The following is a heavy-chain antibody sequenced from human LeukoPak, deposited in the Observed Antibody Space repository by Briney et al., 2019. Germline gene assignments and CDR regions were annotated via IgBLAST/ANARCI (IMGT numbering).Heavy chain of an antibody. CDR3: AKYGSLYSLDY. CDR2: IYCTGSS. Sequence: SETLSLTCTVSGGSINNYYWSWIRQPPGKGLEWIGYIYCTGSSNSNPSLRSRVSMSVDTSKNQFSLQLTSVTAADPAIYYCAKYGSLYSLDYWAHGTLVTVS. V-gene: IGHV4-59*01. J-gene: IGHJ4*01. D-gene: IGHD2-8*01. CDR1: GGSINNYY.